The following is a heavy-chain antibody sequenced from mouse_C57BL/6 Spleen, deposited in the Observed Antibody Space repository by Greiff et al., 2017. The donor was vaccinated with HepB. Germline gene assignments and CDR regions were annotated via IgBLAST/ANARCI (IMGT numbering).Heavy chain of an antibody. D-gene: IGHD1-1*01. CDR3: ARREDYYGSMAWFAY. J-gene: IGHJ3*01. V-gene: IGHV1-50*01. CDR2: IDPSDSYT. CDR1: GYTFTSYW. Sequence: QVQLQQPGAELVKPGASVKLSCKASGYTFTSYWMQWVKQRPGQGLEWIGEIDPSDSYTNYNQKFKGKATLTVDTSSSTAYMQLSSLTSEDSAVYYCARREDYYGSMAWFAYWGQGTLVTVSA.